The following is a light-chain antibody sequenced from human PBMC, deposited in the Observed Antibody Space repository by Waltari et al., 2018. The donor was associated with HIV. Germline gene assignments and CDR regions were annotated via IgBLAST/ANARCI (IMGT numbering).Light chain of an antibody. CDR1: DANIGGSYD. V-gene: IGLV1-40*01. CDR2: GDI. CDR3: QSYDRSLSARV. J-gene: IGLJ3*02. Sequence: QSVLTQPPSLSGAPGQRVTITCTGTDANIGGSYDVHWYRQFPGTAPQLLMFGDILRASGVPDRFSGSRSGTSASLAITGLQADDEAVYYCQSYDRSLSARVFGGGTSLTVL.